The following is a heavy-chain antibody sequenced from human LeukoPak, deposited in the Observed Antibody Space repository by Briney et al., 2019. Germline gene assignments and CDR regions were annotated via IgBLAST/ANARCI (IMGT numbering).Heavy chain of an antibody. CDR2: MNPNSGNT. D-gene: IGHD3-10*01. CDR1: GYTFTGYD. CDR3: ARARDRDYFDY. J-gene: IGHJ4*02. Sequence: GASVKVSCKASGYTFTGYDINWVRQATGQGLEWMGWMNPNSGNTGYAQKFQGRVTITRNISISTAYMELSSLRSEDTAVYYCARARDRDYFDYWGQGTLVTVSS. V-gene: IGHV1-8*03.